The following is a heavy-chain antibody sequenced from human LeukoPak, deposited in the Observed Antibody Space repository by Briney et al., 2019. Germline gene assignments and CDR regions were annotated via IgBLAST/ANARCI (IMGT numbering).Heavy chain of an antibody. CDR2: IWYGGSNK. CDR1: GFTFSRYG. V-gene: IGHV3-33*06. J-gene: IGHJ4*02. D-gene: IGHD6-19*01. CDR3: AKDLDSSGLDY. Sequence: PGGSLRLSCAASGFTFSRYGMHWVRQAPGKGLEWVAVIWYGGSNKYYADSVKGRFTISRDNSKNTLYLQMNSLRAEDTAVYYCAKDLDSSGLDYWGQGTLVTVSS.